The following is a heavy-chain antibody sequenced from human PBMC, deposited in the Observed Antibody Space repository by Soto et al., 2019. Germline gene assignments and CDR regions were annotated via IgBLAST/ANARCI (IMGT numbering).Heavy chain of an antibody. J-gene: IGHJ5*02. D-gene: IGHD5-18*01. CDR3: ARGTGGYRFDP. CDR1: GGSFSGYY. Sequence: SETLSLTCAVHGGSFSGYYWSWIRQPPGKGLEWIGEINHSGSTNYNPSLKSRVTISVDTSKNQFSLKLNSVTAADTAVYYCARGTGGYRFDPWGQGTLVTVSS. CDR2: INHSGST. V-gene: IGHV4-34*01.